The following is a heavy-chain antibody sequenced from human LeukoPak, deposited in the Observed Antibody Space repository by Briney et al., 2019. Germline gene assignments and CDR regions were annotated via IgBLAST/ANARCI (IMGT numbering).Heavy chain of an antibody. V-gene: IGHV3-23*01. CDR1: GFTFSSYA. CDR2: ISGSGGST. Sequence: GGSLRLSCAASGFTFSSYAMSWVRQAPGKGLQWVSAISGSGGSTYYADSVKGRFTISRDNSKNTLYLQMNSLRAEDTAVYYCAKAIAAAGMPDYFDYWGQGTLVTVSS. D-gene: IGHD6-13*01. CDR3: AKAIAAAGMPDYFDY. J-gene: IGHJ4*02.